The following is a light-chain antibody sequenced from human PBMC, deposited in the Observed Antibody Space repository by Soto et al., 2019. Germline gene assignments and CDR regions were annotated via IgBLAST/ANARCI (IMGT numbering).Light chain of an antibody. Sequence: QSVLTQPASVPGSPGQSITISCTGTSSDVGSYNLVSWYQQHPGKAPKLMIFEDSKRPSGVSNRFSGSKSGNTASLTISGLQAEDEADYHCCSYAGSSTYVLFGGGTKVTVL. V-gene: IGLV2-23*01. J-gene: IGLJ2*01. CDR2: EDS. CDR3: CSYAGSSTYVL. CDR1: SSDVGSYNL.